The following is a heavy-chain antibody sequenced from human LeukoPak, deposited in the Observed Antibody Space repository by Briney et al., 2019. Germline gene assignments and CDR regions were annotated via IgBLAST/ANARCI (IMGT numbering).Heavy chain of an antibody. D-gene: IGHD5-18*01. CDR3: ATLDTAMVNDY. CDR2: IYYSGST. CDR1: GFTFSSYG. Sequence: RAGGSLRLSCAASGFTFSSYGMNWVRQPPGKGLEWIGYIYYSGSTNYNPSLRSRVTISVDTSKNQFSLKLSSVTAADTAVYYCATLDTAMVNDYWGQGTLVTVSS. J-gene: IGHJ4*02. V-gene: IGHV4-59*01.